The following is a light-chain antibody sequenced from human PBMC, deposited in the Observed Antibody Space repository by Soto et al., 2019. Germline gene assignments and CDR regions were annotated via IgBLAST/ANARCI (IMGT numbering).Light chain of an antibody. CDR1: QDISNY. CDR2: DAS. CDR3: QQYDKLPWT. J-gene: IGKJ1*01. Sequence: DIQMTQSPSSLSASVGDRVTITCQASQDISNYLNWYQQKPGKAPKLLIYDASKVETGVPSRFSGSGSRTDFTFTISSLQPEDIATYYCQQYDKLPWTFGQGTKVEIK. V-gene: IGKV1-33*01.